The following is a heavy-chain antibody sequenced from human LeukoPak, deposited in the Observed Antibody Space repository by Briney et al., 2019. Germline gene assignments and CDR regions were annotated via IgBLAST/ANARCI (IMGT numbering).Heavy chain of an antibody. V-gene: IGHV1-24*01. CDR1: GYTLTELS. J-gene: IGHJ4*02. D-gene: IGHD2-2*01. CDR2: FDPEDGET. Sequence: ASVKVSCKVSGYTLTELSMHWVRQAPGKGLEWMGGFDPEDGETIYAQKFQGRVTMTEDTSTDTAYMELSSLRSEDTAVYYCALEVPAARGFGYWGQGTLVTVSS. CDR3: ALEVPAARGFGY.